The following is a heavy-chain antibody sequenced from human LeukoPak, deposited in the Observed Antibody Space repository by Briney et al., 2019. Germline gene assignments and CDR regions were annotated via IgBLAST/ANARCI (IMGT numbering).Heavy chain of an antibody. CDR3: ASLSRVSSGAGKDY. CDR2: IWYDGSNK. V-gene: IGHV3-33*01. CDR1: GFTFSSYG. J-gene: IGHJ4*02. D-gene: IGHD6-19*01. Sequence: GGSLRLSCAASGFTFSSYGMHWVRQAPGKGLEWVAVIWYDGSNKYYADSVKGRFTISRDNSKNTLYLQMNSLRAEDTAVYYCASLSRVSSGAGKDYWGQGTLVTVSS.